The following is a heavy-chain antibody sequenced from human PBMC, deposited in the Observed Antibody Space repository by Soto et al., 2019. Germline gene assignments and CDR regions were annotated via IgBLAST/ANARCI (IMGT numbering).Heavy chain of an antibody. D-gene: IGHD3-22*01. CDR3: ARDDGYYYLPYFDY. J-gene: IGHJ4*02. Sequence: ASVKVSCKASGYTFTSYGISWVRQAPGQGLEWMGWISAYNGNTNYAQKLQGRVTMTTDTSTSTAYMELRSLRSDDTAVYYCARDDGYYYLPYFDYWGQGTLVTVSS. CDR2: ISAYNGNT. V-gene: IGHV1-18*01. CDR1: GYTFTSYG.